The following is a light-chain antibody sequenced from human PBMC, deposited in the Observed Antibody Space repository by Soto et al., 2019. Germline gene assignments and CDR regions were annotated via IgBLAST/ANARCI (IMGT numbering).Light chain of an antibody. CDR1: QSVSSN. CDR2: GAS. Sequence: EIVMTQSPATLSVSPGERATFSCRASQSVSSNLAWYQQKPGQAPRLLIYGASIRATGIPARFSGSGSGTEFTLTISSLQSEDFAVYYCQHYGHPQWTFGQGTKVEVK. J-gene: IGKJ1*01. CDR3: QHYGHPQWT. V-gene: IGKV3-15*01.